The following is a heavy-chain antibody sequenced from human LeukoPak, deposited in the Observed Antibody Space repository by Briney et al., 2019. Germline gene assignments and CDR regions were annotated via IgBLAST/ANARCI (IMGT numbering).Heavy chain of an antibody. Sequence: SETLSLTCAVYGGSFSGYYWSWIRQPPGKGLEWIGEINHSGSTNYNPSLKSRVTISVDTSKNQFSLKLSSVTAADTAVYYCARALGSAARHYYYYYGMTSGAKGPRSPSP. D-gene: IGHD6-6*01. CDR3: ARALGSAARHYYYYYGMTS. J-gene: IGHJ6*02. CDR2: INHSGST. CDR1: GGSFSGYY. V-gene: IGHV4-34*01.